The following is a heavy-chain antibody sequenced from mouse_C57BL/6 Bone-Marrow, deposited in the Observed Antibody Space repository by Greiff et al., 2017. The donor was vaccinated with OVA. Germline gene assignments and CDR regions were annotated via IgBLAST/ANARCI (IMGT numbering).Heavy chain of an antibody. D-gene: IGHD1-1*01. CDR3: VRDRGYYGSSLYYYAMDY. J-gene: IGHJ4*01. CDR1: GFTFNTYA. Sequence: EVKVVESGGGLVQPKGSLKLSCAASGFTFNTYAMHWVRQAPGKGLEWVARIRSKSSNYATYYADSVKDRFTISRDDSQSMLYLQMNNLKTEDTAMYYCVRDRGYYGSSLYYYAMDYWGQGTSVTVSS. V-gene: IGHV10-3*01. CDR2: IRSKSSNYAT.